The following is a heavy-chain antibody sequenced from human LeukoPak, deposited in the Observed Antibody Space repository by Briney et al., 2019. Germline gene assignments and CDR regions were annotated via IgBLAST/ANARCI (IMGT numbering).Heavy chain of an antibody. J-gene: IGHJ3*02. V-gene: IGHV1-3*01. CDR3: ASCYSGSTSCYTGYGFDI. Sequence: ASVKVSCEASRYSFTSYSMHWVRQAPGQRLEWMGWINAGNGNTKYSQKFQGRVTITRDTSASTAYMELSSLRSEDTAVYYCASCYSGSTSCYTGYGFDIWGQGTMVTVSS. D-gene: IGHD2-2*02. CDR1: RYSFTSYS. CDR2: INAGNGNT.